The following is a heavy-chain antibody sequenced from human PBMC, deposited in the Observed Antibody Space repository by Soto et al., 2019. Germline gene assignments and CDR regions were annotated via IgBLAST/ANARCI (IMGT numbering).Heavy chain of an antibody. CDR1: GGSISSGGYY. CDR2: IYYSGST. V-gene: IGHV4-31*03. CDR3: ARSVFP. J-gene: IGHJ5*02. Sequence: QVQLQESGPGLVKPSQTLSLTCTVSGGSISSGGYYWNWIRQHPGKGLEWIVYIYYSGSTYYNPSLKSRVSISVAASKNHFSLKLTSVTASDTAVYYCARSVFPWGRGTLVTVSS.